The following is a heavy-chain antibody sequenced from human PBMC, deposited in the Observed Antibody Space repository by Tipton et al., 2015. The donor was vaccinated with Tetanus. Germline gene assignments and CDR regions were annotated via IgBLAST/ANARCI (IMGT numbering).Heavy chain of an antibody. J-gene: IGHJ4*02. V-gene: IGHV3-9*01. CDR3: AKDMGDYYGSGSYSNFDY. D-gene: IGHD3-10*01. CDR1: GFTFDDYA. CDR2: ISWNSGSI. Sequence: LSLTCAASGFTFDDYAMHWVRQAPGKGLEWVSGISWNSGSIGYADSVKGRFTISRDNAKNSLYLQMNSLRAEDTALYYCAKDMGDYYGSGSYSNFDYWGQGTLVTVSS.